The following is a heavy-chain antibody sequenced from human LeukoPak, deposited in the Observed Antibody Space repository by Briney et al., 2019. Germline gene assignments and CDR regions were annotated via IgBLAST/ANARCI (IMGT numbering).Heavy chain of an antibody. J-gene: IGHJ4*02. CDR3: ARHGLYYYDSSGYYDY. CDR2: IYYSGST. CDR1: GGSISSYY. Sequence: SETLSLTCTVSGGSISSYYWSWIRQPPGKGLEWIGYIYYSGSTNYNPSLKSRVTISVDTSKNQFSLKLSSVNAEDTAVYYCARHGLYYYDSSGYYDYCGQGTLVTVSS. D-gene: IGHD3-22*01. V-gene: IGHV4-59*08.